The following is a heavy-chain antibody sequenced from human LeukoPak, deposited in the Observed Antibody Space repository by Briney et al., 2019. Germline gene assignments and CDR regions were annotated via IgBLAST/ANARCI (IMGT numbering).Heavy chain of an antibody. J-gene: IGHJ4*02. Sequence: PRGSLTLSCAASGFTFSSYAMSWVRQAPGKGLEWVSSISGSGSDTHYADSVKGRFSISRDNSKNTLYVQMNSLGAEDTAVYYCAKGAAGTLVGHYFDSWGQGTLLTVPS. D-gene: IGHD2-21*01. CDR1: GFTFSSYA. CDR2: ISGSGSDT. CDR3: AKGAAGTLVGHYFDS. V-gene: IGHV3-23*01.